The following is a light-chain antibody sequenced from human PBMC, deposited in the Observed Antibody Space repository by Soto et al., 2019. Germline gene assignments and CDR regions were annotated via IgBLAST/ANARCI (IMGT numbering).Light chain of an antibody. CDR3: QQYGISGT. V-gene: IGKV3D-20*01. Sequence: EIVMTQSPATLSVSPGERATLSCRASQSVSSNLAWYQQKPGLAPRLLIYDASSRATGIPDRFSGSGSGTDFTLTISRLEPEDFAVYYCQQYGISGTFGQGTKVDIK. J-gene: IGKJ1*01. CDR1: QSVSSN. CDR2: DAS.